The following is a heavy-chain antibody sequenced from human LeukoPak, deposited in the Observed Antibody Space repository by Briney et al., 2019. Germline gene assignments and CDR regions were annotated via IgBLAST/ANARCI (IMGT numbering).Heavy chain of an antibody. V-gene: IGHV3-21*01. CDR3: AREIISFYYMDV. CDR1: RFTLRSYS. Sequence: PGGSLRLSCAASRFTLRSYSMQWVRQAPGKGLEWVSSISSGPNYKAYADSVKGRFTVSRDDARDSVYLQMNSLKVEDTAVYYCAREIISFYYMDVWGKGTTVTVSS. J-gene: IGHJ6*03. CDR2: ISSGPNYK. D-gene: IGHD2/OR15-2a*01.